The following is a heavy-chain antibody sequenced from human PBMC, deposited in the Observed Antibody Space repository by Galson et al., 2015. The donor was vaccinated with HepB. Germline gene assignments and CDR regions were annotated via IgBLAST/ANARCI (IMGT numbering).Heavy chain of an antibody. J-gene: IGHJ3*02. D-gene: IGHD4-17*01. CDR2: ISSSSSTI. CDR1: GFTFSSYS. Sequence: SLRLSCAASGFTFSSYSMNWVRQAPGKGLEWVPYISSSSSTIYYADSVKGRFTISRDNAKNSLYLQMNSLRAEDTAVYYCARIVYGDYPGDAFDIWGQGTMVTVSS. CDR3: ARIVYGDYPGDAFDI. V-gene: IGHV3-48*04.